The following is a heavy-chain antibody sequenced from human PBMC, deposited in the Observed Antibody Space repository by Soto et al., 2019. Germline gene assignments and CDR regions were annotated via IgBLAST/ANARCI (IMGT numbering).Heavy chain of an antibody. CDR3: ARTYYYGSGGRWFDP. V-gene: IGHV4-39*01. Sequence: SETLSLTCTVSGGSISSSSYYWGWIRQPPGKGLEWIGSIYYSGSTYYNPSLKSRVTISVDTSKNQFSLKLSSVTAADTAVYYCARTYYYGSGGRWFDPWGQGTLVTVSS. CDR1: GGSISSSSYY. D-gene: IGHD3-10*01. CDR2: IYYSGST. J-gene: IGHJ5*02.